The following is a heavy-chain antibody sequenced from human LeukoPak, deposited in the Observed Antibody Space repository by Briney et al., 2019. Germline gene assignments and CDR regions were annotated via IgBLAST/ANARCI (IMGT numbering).Heavy chain of an antibody. CDR1: GFTFSSYT. Sequence: GGSLRLSCAASGFTFSSYTINWVRQAPGKGLEWVSAISSSSTYIYYADSVKGRFTISRDDAKKSLYLQMNSLRAEDTAVYYCARDYDSSGWYGSRFDPWGQGTLVTVSS. CDR2: ISSSSTYI. D-gene: IGHD6-19*01. CDR3: ARDYDSSGWYGSRFDP. J-gene: IGHJ5*02. V-gene: IGHV3-21*01.